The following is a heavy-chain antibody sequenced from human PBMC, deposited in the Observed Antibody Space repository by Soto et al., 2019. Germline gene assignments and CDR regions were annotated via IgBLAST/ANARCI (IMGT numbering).Heavy chain of an antibody. Sequence: PGGSLRLSCAASGFTFSSYSMNWVRQAPGKGLEWVSSISSSSSYIYYADSVKGRFTISRDNAKNSLYLQMNSLRAEDTAVYYCARASDTAMAHYYYYGMDVWGQGTTVTVSS. D-gene: IGHD5-18*01. CDR3: ARASDTAMAHYYYYGMDV. CDR2: ISSSSSYI. J-gene: IGHJ6*02. CDR1: GFTFSSYS. V-gene: IGHV3-21*01.